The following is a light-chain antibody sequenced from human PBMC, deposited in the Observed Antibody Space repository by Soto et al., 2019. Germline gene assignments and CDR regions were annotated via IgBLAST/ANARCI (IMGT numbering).Light chain of an antibody. CDR1: KNDIGVYDF. Sequence: QSVLTQPPSASGSTGQSVTISCTGTKNDIGVYDFVSWYQHHPGKAPRLIIYEVVQRPSGVPDRFSGSKSGNTASLTVSGRQAADEADYFCKSYAGSNTYVFGSGTKVTVL. CDR3: KSYAGSNTYV. V-gene: IGLV2-8*01. CDR2: EVV. J-gene: IGLJ1*01.